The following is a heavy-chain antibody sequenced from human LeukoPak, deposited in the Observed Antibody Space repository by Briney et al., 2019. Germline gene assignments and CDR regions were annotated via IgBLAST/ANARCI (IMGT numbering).Heavy chain of an antibody. J-gene: IGHJ4*02. CDR1: GFTFSSYW. D-gene: IGHD3-22*01. V-gene: IGHV3-74*01. CDR3: VGNYYDSSGLDY. CDR2: INSDGSST. Sequence: GGSLRLSCAASGFTFSSYWMHWVRQAPGKGLVWVSRINSDGSSTSYADSVKGRFTISRDNAKNTLYLQMNSLRAEDTAIYYCVGNYYDSSGLDYWGQGTLVTVSS.